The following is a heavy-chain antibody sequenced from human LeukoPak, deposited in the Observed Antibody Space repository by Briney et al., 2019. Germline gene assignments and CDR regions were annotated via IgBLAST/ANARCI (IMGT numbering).Heavy chain of an antibody. CDR1: GYTLTELS. CDR2: FDPEDGET. J-gene: IGHJ4*02. CDR3: AVVVGATTAFDY. D-gene: IGHD1-26*01. V-gene: IGHV1-24*01. Sequence: ASVKVSCKVSGYTLTELSMHWVRQAPGKGLEWMGGFDPEDGETIYAQKFQGRVTMTEDTSTDTAYMELSSLRSEDTALYYCAVVVGATTAFDYWGQGTLVTVSS.